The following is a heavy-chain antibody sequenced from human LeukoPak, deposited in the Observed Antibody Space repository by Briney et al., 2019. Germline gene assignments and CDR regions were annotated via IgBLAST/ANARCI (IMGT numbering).Heavy chain of an antibody. CDR2: IYYSGRT. J-gene: IGHJ4*02. V-gene: IGHV4-59*01. Sequence: PSETLSLTCTVSGGSISSYYWSWIRQPPGKGLEWIGYIYYSGRTDYNPSLKSRVSISVDTSKNQFSLKLSSVTAADTAVYYCARGPQGYFDYWGQGTLVTVSS. CDR3: ARGPQGYFDY. CDR1: GGSISSYY.